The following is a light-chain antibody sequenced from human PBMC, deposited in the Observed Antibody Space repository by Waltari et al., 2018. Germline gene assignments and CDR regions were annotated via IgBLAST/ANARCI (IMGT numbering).Light chain of an antibody. V-gene: IGKV3-11*01. CDR2: AAS. J-gene: IGKJ4*01. Sequence: DIILTQSPATLSLSPGDRATLSCRASQSVDNYLAWYQQKPGPSPRLLIYAASSSAIGIPGRFTGSGSGTDFTLTISSLEPEDFAVYYCQQRSVWPTFGGGTKVEIK. CDR1: QSVDNY. CDR3: QQRSVWPT.